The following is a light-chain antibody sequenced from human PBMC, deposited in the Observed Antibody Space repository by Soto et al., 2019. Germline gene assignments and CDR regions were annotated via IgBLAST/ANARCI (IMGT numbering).Light chain of an antibody. Sequence: DIQLTQSPSFLSASVGDRVTITCRASQGISSHLAWYQQQPGKAPKLLIYVASTLQSGVPSRFSGSGSGTELTLKISGLQPEDFASYYCQQLNSYPITFGQGTRLEIK. J-gene: IGKJ5*01. V-gene: IGKV1-9*01. CDR1: QGISSH. CDR2: VAS. CDR3: QQLNSYPIT.